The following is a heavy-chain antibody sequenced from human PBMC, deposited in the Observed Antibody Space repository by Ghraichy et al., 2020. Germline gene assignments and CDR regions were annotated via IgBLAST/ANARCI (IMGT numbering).Heavy chain of an antibody. V-gene: IGHV1-18*01. CDR1: GYTFTSYG. CDR3: ARECKVPAAMRFYYYYYMDV. CDR2: ISAYNGNT. J-gene: IGHJ6*03. Sequence: ASVKVSCKASGYTFTSYGISWVRQAPGQGLEWMGWISAYNGNTNYAQKLQGRVTMTTDTSTSTAYMELRSLRSDDTAVYYCARECKVPAAMRFYYYYYMDVWGKGTTVTVSS. D-gene: IGHD2-2*01.